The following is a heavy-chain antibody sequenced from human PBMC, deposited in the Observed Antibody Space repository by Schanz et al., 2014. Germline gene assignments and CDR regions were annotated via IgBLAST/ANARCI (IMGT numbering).Heavy chain of an antibody. Sequence: EVKLVESGGAVVRPGGSLRLSCAASGFTFEDYTIHWVRQRLGKGLEWVGRISWHGDDTDYADSVKDRFTISRDNSKSSLYLHMHRIRPEDKAFYFCTKDSGLTSFDSWGQGTLVTVSS. CDR2: ISWHGDDT. J-gene: IGHJ4*02. CDR3: TKDSGLTSFDS. CDR1: GFTFEDYT. V-gene: IGHV3-43*01.